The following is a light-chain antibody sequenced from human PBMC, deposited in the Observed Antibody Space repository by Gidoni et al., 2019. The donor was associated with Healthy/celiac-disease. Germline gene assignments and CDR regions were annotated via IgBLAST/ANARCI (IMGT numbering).Light chain of an antibody. CDR3: QQYDNLLMYT. CDR2: DAS. Sequence: IQLTQSPSSLSASVGDRDNITCQASQDIINYLNWYQQKPGKAPKLLSYDASNLETGVPSRFSGSGSGTEFTFTISSLQPEDIATYYCQQYDNLLMYTFGQGTKLEIK. CDR1: QDIINY. V-gene: IGKV1-33*01. J-gene: IGKJ2*01.